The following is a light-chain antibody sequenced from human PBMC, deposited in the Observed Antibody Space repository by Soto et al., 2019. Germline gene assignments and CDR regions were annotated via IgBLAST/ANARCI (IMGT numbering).Light chain of an antibody. J-gene: IGKJ1*01. CDR3: QQYNNWPPWT. V-gene: IGKV3-15*01. CDR1: ESVSSN. CDR2: GAS. Sequence: EIVMTQSPATLSVSPGESASLSCRASESVSSNLAWYQQKPGQSPRLLIFGASTRATRVPARFSGNGSETEFTLTISSLVSEDSAVYYCQQYNNWPPWTFGRGTKVEIK.